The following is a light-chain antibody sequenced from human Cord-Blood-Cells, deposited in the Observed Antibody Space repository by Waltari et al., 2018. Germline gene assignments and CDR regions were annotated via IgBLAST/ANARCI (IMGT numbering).Light chain of an antibody. J-gene: IGLJ1*01. Sequence: QSALTQPASVSGSPGQSITISCTGTSSYVGGYNYVSWYQQHPGKAPKLMIYDVSNRPSGGSKRFSGSKSGNTASLTISGLQAEDESDYYCSSYTSSSTYVFGTGTKVTVL. CDR1: SSYVGGYNY. CDR2: DVS. CDR3: SSYTSSSTYV. V-gene: IGLV2-14*01.